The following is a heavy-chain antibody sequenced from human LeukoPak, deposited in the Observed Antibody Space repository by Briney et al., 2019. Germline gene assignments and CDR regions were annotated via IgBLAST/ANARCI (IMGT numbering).Heavy chain of an antibody. CDR3: ARDKDDIFDY. CDR1: GYTFTSYG. J-gene: IGHJ4*02. D-gene: IGHD3-9*01. V-gene: IGHV1-18*01. CDR2: ISAYNGNT. Sequence: ASVKVSCKASGYTFTSYGISWVRQAPGQGLEWMGWISAYNGNTNYAQKLQGRVTMTRDMSTSTVYMELSSLRSEDTAVYYCARDKDDIFDYWGQGTLVTVSS.